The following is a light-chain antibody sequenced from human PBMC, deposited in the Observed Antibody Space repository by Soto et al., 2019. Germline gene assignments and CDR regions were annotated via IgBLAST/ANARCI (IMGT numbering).Light chain of an antibody. J-gene: IGKJ1*01. CDR2: GAS. V-gene: IGKV3-15*01. Sequence: EILMTQSPAALSVSPGESATLSCRASQSVSSSYLAWYQQKPGQAPRLLIYGASTRATGIPARFSGSGSGTEFTLTISSLQSEDFAVYYCQQYNNWPWTFGQGTKVDIK. CDR1: QSVSSSY. CDR3: QQYNNWPWT.